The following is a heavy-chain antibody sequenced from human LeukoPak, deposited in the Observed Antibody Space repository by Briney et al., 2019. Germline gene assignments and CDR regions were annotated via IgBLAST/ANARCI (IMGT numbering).Heavy chain of an antibody. Sequence: ASVKVSCKASGYTFTGYYMHWVRQAPGQGLEWMGWINPNSGGTNYAQKFQGRVTMTRDTSISTAYMEPSRLRSDDTAVYYCARAVGELPNYWGQGTLVTVSS. CDR1: GYTFTGYY. V-gene: IGHV1-2*02. CDR3: ARAVGELPNY. J-gene: IGHJ4*02. D-gene: IGHD1-26*01. CDR2: INPNSGGT.